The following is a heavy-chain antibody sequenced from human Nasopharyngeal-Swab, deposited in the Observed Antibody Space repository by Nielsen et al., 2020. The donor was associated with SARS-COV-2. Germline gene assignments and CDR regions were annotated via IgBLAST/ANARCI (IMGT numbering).Heavy chain of an antibody. CDR3: ATLGYCSSTSCYADYYHMDV. CDR1: GYTFTSYD. D-gene: IGHD2-2*01. Sequence: ASVKVSCKASGYTFTSYDINWVRQATGQGLEWMGWMNPNSGNTGYAQKFQGRVTMTRNTSISTAYMELSSLRSEDTAVYYCATLGYCSSTSCYADYYHMDVWGKGTTVTVSS. J-gene: IGHJ6*03. V-gene: IGHV1-8*01. CDR2: MNPNSGNT.